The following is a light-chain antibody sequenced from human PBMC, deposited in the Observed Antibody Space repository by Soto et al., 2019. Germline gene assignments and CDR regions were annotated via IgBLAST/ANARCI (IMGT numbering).Light chain of an antibody. CDR3: QQYGHSPLT. J-gene: IGKJ4*01. V-gene: IGKV3-20*01. Sequence: EVVLTQSQGTLSLSPGERAGLXCRASQSIGSSYLAWYQQKPGQAPRLLIYETSSRATGIPDRFTGSGSGTDFTLTINRLEPGDSAVYYCQQYGHSPLTFGGGTKVDIK. CDR1: QSIGSSY. CDR2: ETS.